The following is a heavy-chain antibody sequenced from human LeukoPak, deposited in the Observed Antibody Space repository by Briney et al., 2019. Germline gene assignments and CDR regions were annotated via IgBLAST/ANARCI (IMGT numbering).Heavy chain of an antibody. CDR3: ARIPYDFWSGPGPFDY. V-gene: IGHV3-74*01. D-gene: IGHD3-3*01. CDR2: INSDGSST. J-gene: IGHJ4*02. CDR1: GFTSSSYW. Sequence: GGSLRLSCAASGFTSSSYWMHWVRQAPGKGLVWVSRINSDGSSTSYADSVKGRLTISRDNAKNTLYLQMNSLRAEDTAVYYCARIPYDFWSGPGPFDYWGQGTLVTVSS.